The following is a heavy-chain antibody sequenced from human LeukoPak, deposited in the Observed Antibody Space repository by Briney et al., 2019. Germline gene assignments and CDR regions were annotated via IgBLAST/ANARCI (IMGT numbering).Heavy chain of an antibody. D-gene: IGHD3-3*02. Sequence: GGSLRLSCAASGFTFSSYGMHWVRQAPGKGLEWVAVISYDGSNKYYADSVKGRFTISRDNSKNTLYLQMNSLRAEDTAVYYCAKDLTPFLEWLLSPDYYYGMDVWGQGTTVTVSS. V-gene: IGHV3-30*18. J-gene: IGHJ6*02. CDR2: ISYDGSNK. CDR1: GFTFSSYG. CDR3: AKDLTPFLEWLLSPDYYYGMDV.